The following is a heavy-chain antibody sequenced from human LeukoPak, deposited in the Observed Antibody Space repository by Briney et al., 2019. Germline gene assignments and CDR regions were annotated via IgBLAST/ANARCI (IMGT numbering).Heavy chain of an antibody. D-gene: IGHD6-13*01. CDR2: IIPIFGTA. V-gene: IGHV1-69*13. J-gene: IGHJ5*02. CDR1: GDTFSSYA. Sequence: GASVKVSCKASGDTFSSYAISWVRQAPGQGLEWMGGIIPIFGTANYAQKFQGRVTITADESTSTAYMELSSLRSEDTAVYYCARAIAARLGAGNWFDPWGQGTLVTVSS. CDR3: ARAIAARLGAGNWFDP.